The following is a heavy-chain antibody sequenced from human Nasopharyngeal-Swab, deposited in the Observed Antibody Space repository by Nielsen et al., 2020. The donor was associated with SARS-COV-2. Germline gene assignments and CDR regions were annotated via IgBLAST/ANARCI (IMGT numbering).Heavy chain of an antibody. CDR2: IYYSGST. CDR1: GGSVSSGSYY. D-gene: IGHD2/OR15-2a*01. CDR3: ARGGGGTFYFDY. V-gene: IGHV4-61*01. Sequence: LETLSLTCTVSGGSVSSGSYYWSWIRQPPGKGLEWIGYIYYSGSTNYNPSLKSRVTISVDTSKDQFSLKLSSVTAADTAVYYCARGGGGTFYFDYWGQGTLVTVSS. J-gene: IGHJ4*02.